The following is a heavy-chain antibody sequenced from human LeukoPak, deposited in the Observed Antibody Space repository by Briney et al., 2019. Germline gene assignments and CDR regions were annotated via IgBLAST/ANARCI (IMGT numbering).Heavy chain of an antibody. CDR3: ARDFYGTSLFDY. J-gene: IGHJ4*02. CDR1: GDSVSSNSAA. V-gene: IGHV6-1*01. D-gene: IGHD2/OR15-2a*01. Sequence: SQTLSLTCAISGDSVSSNSAAWNWIRQPPSRGLEWLGRTYYESKWFNDYAVSVKSRITIDPDTSKNQFSLLLNSVTPEDTAVYYCARDFYGTSLFDYWGQGTLVTVSS. CDR2: TYYESKWFN.